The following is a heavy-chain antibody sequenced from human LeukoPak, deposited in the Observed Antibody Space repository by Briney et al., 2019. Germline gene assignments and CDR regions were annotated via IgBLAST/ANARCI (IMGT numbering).Heavy chain of an antibody. D-gene: IGHD1-26*01. CDR3: ARDKSSIVGAGVRFDP. CDR1: GFTFSSYW. Sequence: GGSLRLSCAASGFTFSSYWMSWVRQAPGKVLEWVANIKQDGSEKYYVDSVKGRFTISRDNAKNSLYLQMNSLRAEDTAVYYCARDKSSIVGAGVRFDPWGQGTLVTVSS. CDR2: IKQDGSEK. J-gene: IGHJ5*02. V-gene: IGHV3-7*01.